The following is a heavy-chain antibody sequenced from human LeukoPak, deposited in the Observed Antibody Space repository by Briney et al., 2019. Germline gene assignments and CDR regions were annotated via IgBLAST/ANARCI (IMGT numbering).Heavy chain of an antibody. CDR1: GGSFSGYY. J-gene: IGHJ4*02. CDR2: INHSGST. V-gene: IGHV4-34*01. Sequence: SETLSLTCAVYGGSFSGYYWSWIRQPPGKGLDWIGEINHSGSTNYNPSLKSRVTISVDTSKNQFSLKLSSVTAADTAVYYCARGDYSSSFISFDYWGQGTLVTVSS. D-gene: IGHD6-13*01. CDR3: ARGDYSSSFISFDY.